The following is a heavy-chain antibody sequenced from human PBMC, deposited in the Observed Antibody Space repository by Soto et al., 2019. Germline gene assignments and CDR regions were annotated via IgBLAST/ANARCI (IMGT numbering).Heavy chain of an antibody. CDR1: GGSLSGCS. CDR3: SLVAFIWFVFVTDL. V-gene: IGHV4-34*01. J-gene: IGHJ5*02. Sequence: QVQLQQWGAGLLKPSETLSLTCTVSGGSLSGCSWSWIRQTPGTGLELIGEVNHSGSTNYNPSLNRRVIISVEMSKNLFSLKLTSVSAYTTLFYYRSLVAFIWFVFVTDLWGPVIMVTVCS. D-gene: IGHD3-10*01. CDR2: VNHSGST.